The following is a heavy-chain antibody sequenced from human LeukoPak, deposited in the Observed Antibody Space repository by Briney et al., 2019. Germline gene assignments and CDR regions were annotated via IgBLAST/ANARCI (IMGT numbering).Heavy chain of an antibody. D-gene: IGHD3-22*01. V-gene: IGHV3-48*01. CDR3: ARDPIPKTTYYYDSSVDY. CDR2: ISSSSSTI. J-gene: IGHJ4*02. Sequence: GGSLRLSCAAPGFTFSSYSMNWVRQAPGKGLEWVSYISSSSSTIYYADSVKGRFTISRDNAKNSLYLQMNSLRAEDTAVYYCARDPIPKTTYYYDSSVDYWGQGTLVTVSS. CDR1: GFTFSSYS.